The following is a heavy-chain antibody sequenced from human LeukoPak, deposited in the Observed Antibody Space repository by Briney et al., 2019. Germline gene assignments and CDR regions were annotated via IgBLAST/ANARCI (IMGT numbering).Heavy chain of an antibody. V-gene: IGHV3-48*01. CDR2: ITSSSTTI. CDR3: AKDPQSWAVVTGPFDY. D-gene: IGHD4-23*01. CDR1: GFTFSSHS. Sequence: GGSLRLSCAASGFTFSSHSMNWVRQAPGKGLEWLSYITSSSTTIYYADSVKGRFTTSRDNAKNSVYLQMNSLRAEDTAVYYCAKDPQSWAVVTGPFDYWGQGTLVTVSS. J-gene: IGHJ4*02.